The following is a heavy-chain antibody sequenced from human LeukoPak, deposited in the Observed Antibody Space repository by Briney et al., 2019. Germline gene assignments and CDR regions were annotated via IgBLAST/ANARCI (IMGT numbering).Heavy chain of an antibody. D-gene: IGHD1-26*01. CDR1: GGSISSYY. V-gene: IGHV4-59*01. J-gene: IGHJ3*02. Sequence: SETLSLTCTVSGGSISSYYWSWIRQPPGKGLEWIGYIYYSGSTNYNPSLNSRVTISLDTSKNHFSLQLSSVTAADTVVYYCARDFGGSYQNAFYIWGQGTMVTLSS. CDR3: ARDFGGSYQNAFYI. CDR2: IYYSGST.